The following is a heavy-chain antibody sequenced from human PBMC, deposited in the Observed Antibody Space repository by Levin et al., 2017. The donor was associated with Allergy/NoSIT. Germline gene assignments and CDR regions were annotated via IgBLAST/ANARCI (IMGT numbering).Heavy chain of an antibody. CDR1: GGSFSGYY. CDR2: IDDSGST. V-gene: IGHV4-34*01. CDR3: ASAPHGFSYDFDI. J-gene: IGHJ4*02. D-gene: IGHD5-18*01. Sequence: GSLRLSCAVYGGSFSGYYWSWIRQPPGKGLEWIGEIDDSGSTNYNPSLKSRVTISVDTSKNHFSLRLSSVTAADTAVYYCASAPHGFSYDFDILGQGTLVTVSS.